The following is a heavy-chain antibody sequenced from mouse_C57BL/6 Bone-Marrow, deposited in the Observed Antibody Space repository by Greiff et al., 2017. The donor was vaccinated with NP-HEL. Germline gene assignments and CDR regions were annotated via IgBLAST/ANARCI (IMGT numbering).Heavy chain of an antibody. Sequence: VPLLQPGPELVMPGASVKLSCKASGYTFTSYWLHWVKQRPGYGLAWLGALYPSVSYTNYNQQLKGKSTLTVDTSARTAYMQLSILTSEDSAVYYCARELTTVGWYFDVWGTGTTVTVSS. D-gene: IGHD1-1*01. CDR1: GYTFTSYW. J-gene: IGHJ1*03. CDR3: ARELTTVGWYFDV. V-gene: IGHV1-69*01. CDR2: LYPSVSYT.